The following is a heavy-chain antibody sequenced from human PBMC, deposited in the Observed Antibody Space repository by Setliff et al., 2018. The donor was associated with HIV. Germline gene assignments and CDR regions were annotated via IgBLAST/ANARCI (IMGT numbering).Heavy chain of an antibody. J-gene: IGHJ6*02. Sequence: ASVKVSCKVSGYTVAEFSMHWVRQAPGKGLEWVAGFDPEDGVTFYAQNFQGRVTMTEDTSTDTAYMELSSLRPEDTAVYYCATDPGSLIWFGGSKVNVWGQGTTVTVSS. V-gene: IGHV1-24*01. D-gene: IGHD3-10*01. CDR1: GYTVAEFS. CDR3: ATDPGSLIWFGGSKVNV. CDR2: FDPEDGVT.